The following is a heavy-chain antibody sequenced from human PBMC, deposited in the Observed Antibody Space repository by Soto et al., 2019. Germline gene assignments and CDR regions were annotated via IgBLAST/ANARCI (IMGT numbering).Heavy chain of an antibody. CDR3: ARGRGECDG. Sequence: PAETRSLTCAVYGASLSDNYYNWLRQPPGKGLEWIGEINQSGKTNYNPSLRSRVTISIDTSKNQLSLNLRSVSAADTAVYYCARGRGECDGWGEGTRFTVSS. J-gene: IGHJ4*02. V-gene: IGHV4-34*01. D-gene: IGHD2-21*01. CDR2: INQSGKT. CDR1: GASLSDNY.